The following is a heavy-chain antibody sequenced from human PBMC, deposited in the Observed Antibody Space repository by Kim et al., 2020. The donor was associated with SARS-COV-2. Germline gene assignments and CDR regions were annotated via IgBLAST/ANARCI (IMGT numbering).Heavy chain of an antibody. CDR3: AKATSGYYPFDY. Sequence: YYADSVKGRFTISRDNSKNSLYLQMNSLRTEDTALYYCAKATSGYYPFDYWGQGTLVTVSS. D-gene: IGHD3-22*01. J-gene: IGHJ4*02. V-gene: IGHV3-43*01.